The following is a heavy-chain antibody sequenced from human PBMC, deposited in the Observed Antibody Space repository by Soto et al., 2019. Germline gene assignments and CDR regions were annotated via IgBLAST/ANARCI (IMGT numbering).Heavy chain of an antibody. CDR2: ISGTGGST. CDR3: AKDQYSGSPGKPDY. CDR1: GLTFSNYA. J-gene: IGHJ4*02. D-gene: IGHD1-26*01. Sequence: EVQLLESGGGLVQPGGSLRLSCAASGLTFSNYAMSWVRQAPGKGLEWLSAISGTGGSTYYADSVKGRFTISRDNSKNTLYLQMNSLRAEDTAVYYCAKDQYSGSPGKPDYWGQGTLVTVS. V-gene: IGHV3-23*01.